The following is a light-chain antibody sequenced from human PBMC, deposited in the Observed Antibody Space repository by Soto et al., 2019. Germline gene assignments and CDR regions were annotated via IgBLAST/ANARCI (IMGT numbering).Light chain of an antibody. CDR2: KAS. J-gene: IGKJ1*01. V-gene: IGKV1-5*03. CDR1: QTISSW. Sequence: GDGVAXTCRSSQTISSWLAWYQEKPGKAPELLIYKASILKSGVPSRFSFLFSQKEFTVTISSLQPDYFAAYHVEDADICSDRFGQRTKVDI. CDR3: EDADICSDR.